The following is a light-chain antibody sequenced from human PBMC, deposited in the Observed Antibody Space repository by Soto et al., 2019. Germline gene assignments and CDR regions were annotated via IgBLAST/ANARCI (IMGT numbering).Light chain of an antibody. CDR1: QDIRND. CDR2: AAS. V-gene: IGKV1-27*01. J-gene: IGKJ4*01. CDR3: QEYNNAPLT. Sequence: DIVTITCRASQDIRNDLAWYQQKPGKVPKILIYAASALQSGVPSRFSGSGSGTDFNLTISSLQTEDVATYYCQEYNNAPLTFGGGTKVDIK.